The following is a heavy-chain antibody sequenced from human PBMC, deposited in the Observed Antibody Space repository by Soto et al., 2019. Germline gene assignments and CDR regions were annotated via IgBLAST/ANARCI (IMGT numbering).Heavy chain of an antibody. Sequence: ASVKVSCKASGYTFTSYYMHWVRQAPGQGLEWMGIINPSGGSTSYAQKFQGRVTMTRDTSTSTVYMELSSLRSEDTAVYYCARTGTSRLRFLELNTYYYYGMDVWGQGTTVTVSS. CDR3: ARTGTSRLRFLELNTYYYYGMDV. D-gene: IGHD3-3*01. CDR1: GYTFTSYY. CDR2: INPSGGST. J-gene: IGHJ6*02. V-gene: IGHV1-46*01.